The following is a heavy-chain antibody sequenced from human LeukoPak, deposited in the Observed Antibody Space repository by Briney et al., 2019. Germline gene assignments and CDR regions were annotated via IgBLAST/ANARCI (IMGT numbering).Heavy chain of an antibody. CDR3: ARSPHILTGENFDY. D-gene: IGHD3-9*01. Sequence: ASLNVSCKASGYTFTAYYMHWVSQAPGQGLEWMGWINPNSGDTNYAQKFQGRVTMARDTSISTAYMELSRLRFDDTAVYYCARSPHILTGENFDYWGQGTLVTVSS. J-gene: IGHJ4*02. CDR2: INPNSGDT. CDR1: GYTFTAYY. V-gene: IGHV1-2*02.